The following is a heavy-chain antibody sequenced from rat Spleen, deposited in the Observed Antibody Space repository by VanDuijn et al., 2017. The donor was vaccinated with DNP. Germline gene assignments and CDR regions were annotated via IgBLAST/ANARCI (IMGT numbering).Heavy chain of an antibody. D-gene: IGHD1-6*01. CDR2: ISSGENT. V-gene: IGHV2S8*01. CDR3: SRVLYNGYQRHYWSFDF. J-gene: IGHJ1*01. Sequence: QVQLKESGPGLVQPSQTLSLTCTVSGFSLINYGIVWVRQPPGKGLEWIAAISSGENTYYNPALKSRLSISRDTSKSQVFLRKNSLQTEDTAIYFCSRVLYNGYQRHYWSFDFWGPGTMVTVSS. CDR1: GFSLINYG.